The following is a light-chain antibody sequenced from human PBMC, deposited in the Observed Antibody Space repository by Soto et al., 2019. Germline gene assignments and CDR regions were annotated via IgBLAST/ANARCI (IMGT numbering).Light chain of an antibody. V-gene: IGLV1-51*01. J-gene: IGLJ3*02. CDR1: SSNIGNNY. CDR2: DNN. CDR3: GTWDSCLSGGWV. Sequence: QSVLTQPPSVSAAPGQKVIISCSGSSSNIGNNYVSWYQQLPGTAPKLLIYDNNKRPSGIPDRFSGSTSGTSATLGITGLQTGDEADYYCGTWDSCLSGGWVFGGGTQLTVL.